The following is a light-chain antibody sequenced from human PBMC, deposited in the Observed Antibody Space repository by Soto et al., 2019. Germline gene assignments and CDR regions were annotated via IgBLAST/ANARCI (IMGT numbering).Light chain of an antibody. CDR2: WAS. J-gene: IGKJ1*01. V-gene: IGKV4-1*01. CDR3: QQYYSTPWT. Sequence: DIVMTQSPDSLAVSLGERATINCKSSQSVLYSSNNKNYLAWYQQKPVQPPKPLIYWASTRESGVPDRFSGSGSGTDFTLTISSLQAEDVAVYYCQQYYSTPWTFGQGTKVEIK. CDR1: QSVLYSSNNKNY.